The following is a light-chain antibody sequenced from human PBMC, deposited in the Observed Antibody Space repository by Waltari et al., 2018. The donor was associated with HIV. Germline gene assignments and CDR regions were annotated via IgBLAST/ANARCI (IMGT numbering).Light chain of an antibody. CDR3: ATWDDSLSGVV. CDR2: RND. J-gene: IGLJ2*01. Sequence: QSVLTQPPSASGTPGQRVTISCSGSSSNLGRTYVYWYQHLPGTAPKLLIYRNDQWPSGVPDQFSGSKSGTSASLAISGLRSEDEADYYCATWDDSLSGVVFGGGTKLTVL. V-gene: IGLV1-47*01. CDR1: SSNLGRTY.